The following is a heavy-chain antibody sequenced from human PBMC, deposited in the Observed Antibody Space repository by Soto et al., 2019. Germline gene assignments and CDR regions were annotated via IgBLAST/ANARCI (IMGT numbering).Heavy chain of an antibody. D-gene: IGHD3-9*01. CDR3: VRDIDFDIDY. CDR2: IYSKAGTI. V-gene: IGHV1-18*01. Sequence: QVQLVQSGAEVQKPGASVKVSCKTSGYIFNNFGITWVRQAPGLGLERLGWIYSKAGTINFAQKFQGRVTMTTDTSTSTAYMELRSLTFDDSAVYFCVRDIDFDIDYWGQGTLVTVS. CDR1: GYIFNNFG. J-gene: IGHJ4*02.